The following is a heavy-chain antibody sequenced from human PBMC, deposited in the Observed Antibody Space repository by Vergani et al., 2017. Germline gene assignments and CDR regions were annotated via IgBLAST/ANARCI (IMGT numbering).Heavy chain of an antibody. V-gene: IGHV3-23*01. Sequence: EVQLLESGGGLVQPGGSLRLSCAASGFTFSSYAMSWVRQAPGKGLGWVSAISGSGGSTYYADSVKGRFNISRDNSKNTLYLQMNSLRAEDTAVYCCARGGIRVQLWFMATDAFDIWGQGTMVTVSS. D-gene: IGHD5-18*01. J-gene: IGHJ3*02. CDR2: ISGSGGST. CDR3: ARGGIRVQLWFMATDAFDI. CDR1: GFTFSSYA.